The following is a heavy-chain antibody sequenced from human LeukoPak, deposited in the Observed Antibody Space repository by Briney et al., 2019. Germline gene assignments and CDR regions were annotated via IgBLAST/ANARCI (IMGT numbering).Heavy chain of an antibody. CDR2: IYTSGST. Sequence: PSETLSLTCTVSGGSISSYYWSWIRQPAGKGLEWIGRIYTSGSTNYNPSLKSRVTISVDTSKNQFSLKLSSVTAADTAVYYCASAGYSSGWYGVGGFDYWGQGTLVTVSS. J-gene: IGHJ4*02. V-gene: IGHV4-4*07. CDR3: ASAGYSSGWYGVGGFDY. CDR1: GGSISSYY. D-gene: IGHD6-19*01.